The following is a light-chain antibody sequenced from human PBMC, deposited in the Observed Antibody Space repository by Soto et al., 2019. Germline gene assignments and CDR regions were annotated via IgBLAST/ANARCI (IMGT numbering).Light chain of an antibody. Sequence: QSVLTQTPSVSGTPGQRVNISCSGSSSNIGRNYVYWYHQFPGMAPKLLIYRDNERPSWVSDRFSGSKSGTSASLAISGLRSGDESDYHCETWDDSLGGTVFGGGTKLTVL. CDR3: ETWDDSLGGTV. CDR1: SSNIGRNY. V-gene: IGLV1-47*01. CDR2: RDN. J-gene: IGLJ2*01.